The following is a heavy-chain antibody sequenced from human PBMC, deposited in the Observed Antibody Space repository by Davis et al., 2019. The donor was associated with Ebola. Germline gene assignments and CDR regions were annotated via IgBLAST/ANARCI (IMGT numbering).Heavy chain of an antibody. J-gene: IGHJ4*02. Sequence: SGPTLVKPTPTLTLTCTFSGFSLRPTGMGVGWIRPPPGQALEWLALIYWNADNRYSPSLKSRLTITKDTSKNQEVLTMTNMDPVDTATYYCAHRGGGVIVATTLHPFDYWGQGTLVTVAS. V-gene: IGHV2-5*01. D-gene: IGHD5-12*01. CDR2: IYWNADN. CDR3: AHRGGGVIVATTLHPFDY. CDR1: GFSLRPTGMG.